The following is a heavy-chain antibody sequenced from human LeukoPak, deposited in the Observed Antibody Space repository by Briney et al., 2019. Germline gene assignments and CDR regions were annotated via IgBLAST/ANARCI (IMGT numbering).Heavy chain of an antibody. CDR2: IRYDGSNK. D-gene: IGHD2-2*02. V-gene: IGHV3-30*02. Sequence: GGSLRLSCAASGFTFSSYGMHWVRQAPGKGLEWVAFIRYDGSNKYYADSVKGRFTISRDNSKNTLYLQMNSLRAEDTAVYYCAKDCSSTSCYRNYWGQGTLVTVPS. CDR1: GFTFSSYG. CDR3: AKDCSSTSCYRNY. J-gene: IGHJ4*02.